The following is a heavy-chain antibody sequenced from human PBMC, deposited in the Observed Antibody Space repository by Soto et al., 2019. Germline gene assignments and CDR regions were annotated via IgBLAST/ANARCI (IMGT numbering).Heavy chain of an antibody. Sequence: PSETLSLTCTVSGGSISSGGYYWSWIRQHPGKGLEWIGYIYYSGSTNYNTSLKSRVNISVNTSKNKFTMKLTPMTAADTAVYYCARSVFPWGQGTLVTVSS. CDR3: ARSVFP. CDR1: GGSISSGGYY. J-gene: IGHJ5*02. CDR2: IYYSGST. V-gene: IGHV4-31*03.